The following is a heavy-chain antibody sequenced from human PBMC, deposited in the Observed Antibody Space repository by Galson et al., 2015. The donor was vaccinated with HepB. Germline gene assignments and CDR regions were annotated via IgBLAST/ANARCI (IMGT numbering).Heavy chain of an antibody. CDR3: AKGIWDYYDNRVFDS. Sequence: SLRLSCAASGFTFSTYAMNWVRQAPGKGLEWVSTISGSGSNTFYADSVKGRFTISRDSSKNTLYLQMSSLRAEDTAVYYCAKGIWDYYDNRVFDSWGQGTLVTVSS. V-gene: IGHV3-23*01. CDR2: ISGSGSNT. D-gene: IGHD3-22*01. J-gene: IGHJ4*02. CDR1: GFTFSTYA.